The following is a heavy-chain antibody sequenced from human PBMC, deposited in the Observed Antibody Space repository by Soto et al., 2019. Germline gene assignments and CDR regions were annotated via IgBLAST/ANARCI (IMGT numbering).Heavy chain of an antibody. Sequence: QVQLVESGGGVVQPGRSLRLSGAASGFTFRSYALHWVRQAPGKGLEWVAVISYGGSNKYYADSVKGRFTISRDNSKNTLYLQMNSLRAEDTAVYYCARDSSGWIDYFDYWGQGTLVTVSS. CDR3: ARDSSGWIDYFDY. CDR1: GFTFRSYA. V-gene: IGHV3-30-3*01. D-gene: IGHD6-19*01. CDR2: ISYGGSNK. J-gene: IGHJ4*02.